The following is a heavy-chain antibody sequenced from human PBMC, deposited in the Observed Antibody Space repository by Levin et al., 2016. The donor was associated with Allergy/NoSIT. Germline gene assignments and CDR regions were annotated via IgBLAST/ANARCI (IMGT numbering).Heavy chain of an antibody. CDR1: GFTFSTYS. CDR3: ARVPMVRGVIDGAHYYYYYGMDV. CDR2: ISSSSTYI. D-gene: IGHD3-10*01. J-gene: IGHJ6*02. V-gene: IGHV3-21*01. Sequence: GESLKISCAASGFTFSTYSMNWVRQAPGKGLEWVSSISSSSTYIYYADSVKGRFTISRDNAKNSLYLQMNSLRAEDTAVYYCARVPMVRGVIDGAHYYYYYGMDVWGQGTTVTVSS.